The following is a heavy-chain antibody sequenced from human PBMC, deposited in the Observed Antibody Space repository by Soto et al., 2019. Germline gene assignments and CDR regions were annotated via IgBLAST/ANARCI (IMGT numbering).Heavy chain of an antibody. CDR2: IKSKTDGGTT. CDR1: GSTFSNAW. CDR3: TTSRRLLWFGEALGPYCMVV. V-gene: IGHV3-15*01. Sequence: PGGSLRLSCAASGSTFSNAWMSWVRQAPGKGLEWVGRIKSKTDGGTTDYAAPVKGRFTISRDDSKNTLYLQMNSLKTEDTAVYYCTTSRRLLWFGEALGPYCMVVWGQGTSVTVS. J-gene: IGHJ6*02. D-gene: IGHD3-10*01.